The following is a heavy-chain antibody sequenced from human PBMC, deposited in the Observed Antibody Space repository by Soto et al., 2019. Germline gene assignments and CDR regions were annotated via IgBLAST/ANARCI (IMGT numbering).Heavy chain of an antibody. CDR3: ARAPTWGNSNWDYHYRMDV. J-gene: IGHJ6*02. CDR1: GGSISSGGYY. V-gene: IGHV4-31*03. CDR2: IYYSGST. Sequence: SETLSLTCTVSGGSISSGGYYWSWIRQHPGKGLEWIGYIYYSGSTYYNPSLKSRVTISVDPSKNQFSLKLSSVTAADTAVYYCARAPTWGNSNWDYHYRMDVWGQGSTVPGSS. D-gene: IGHD4-4*01.